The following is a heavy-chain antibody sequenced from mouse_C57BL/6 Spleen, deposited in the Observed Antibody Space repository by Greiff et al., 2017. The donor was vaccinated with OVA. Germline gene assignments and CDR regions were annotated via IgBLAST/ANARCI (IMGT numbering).Heavy chain of an antibody. V-gene: IGHV1-75*01. CDR1: GYTFTDYY. D-gene: IGHD1-1*01. Sequence: QVQLQQSGPELVKPGASVKISCKASGYTFTDYYINWVKQRPGQGLEWIGWIFPGSGSTYYNEKFKGTATLTVDKSSSTAYMLLSSLTSEDSAVYFCARFITTVVATSDYWGQGTTLTVSS. CDR2: IFPGSGST. J-gene: IGHJ2*01. CDR3: ARFITTVVATSDY.